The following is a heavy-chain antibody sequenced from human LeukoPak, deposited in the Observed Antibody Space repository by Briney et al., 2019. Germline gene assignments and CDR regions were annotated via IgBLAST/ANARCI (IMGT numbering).Heavy chain of an antibody. CDR1: GFTFSSYG. Sequence: PGGSLRLSCAASGFTFSSYGMHWVRQAPGKGLEWVSYISSSGNTIYYADSVKGRFTISRDNAKNSLYLQMNSLRAEDTAVYYCARGRILYNFDYWGQGTLVTVSS. CDR2: ISSSGNTI. J-gene: IGHJ4*02. CDR3: ARGRILYNFDY. D-gene: IGHD2/OR15-2a*01. V-gene: IGHV3-48*04.